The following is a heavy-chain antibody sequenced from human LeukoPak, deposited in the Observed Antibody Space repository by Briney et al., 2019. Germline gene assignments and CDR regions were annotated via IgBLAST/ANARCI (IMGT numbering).Heavy chain of an antibody. D-gene: IGHD3-22*01. Sequence: PGGSLRLSCAASGFTFSSYAMSWVRQAPGKGLEWVSAISGSGGSTYYADSVKGRFTISRDNSKNTLYLQMNSLRAEDTAVYYCAKDTPSSYYYDSSGFRVVPTPFDYWGQGTLVTVSS. V-gene: IGHV3-23*01. CDR2: ISGSGGST. J-gene: IGHJ4*02. CDR1: GFTFSSYA. CDR3: AKDTPSSYYYDSSGFRVVPTPFDY.